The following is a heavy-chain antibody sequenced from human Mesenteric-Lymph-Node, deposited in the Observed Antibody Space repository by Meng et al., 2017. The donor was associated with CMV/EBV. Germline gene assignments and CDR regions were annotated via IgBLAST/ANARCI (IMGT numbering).Heavy chain of an antibody. Sequence: ASVKVSCKASGYTFTNYYMHWVRQAPGQGLEWMGIINPSGGSTSYAQKFQGRITMTRDTSISTAYMELSSLRSDDTAVYYCARRGRGRGWTDLDDAFDIWGQGTMVTVSS. J-gene: IGHJ3*02. CDR1: GYTFTNYY. CDR3: ARRGRGRGWTDLDDAFDI. D-gene: IGHD2-15*01. CDR2: INPSGGST. V-gene: IGHV1-46*01.